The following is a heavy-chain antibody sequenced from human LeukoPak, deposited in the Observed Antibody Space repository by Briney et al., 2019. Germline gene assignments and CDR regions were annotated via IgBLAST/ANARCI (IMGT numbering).Heavy chain of an antibody. J-gene: IGHJ6*03. V-gene: IGHV4-39*02. CDR3: ARELPNYDMIRYNYMDV. CDR1: GVSISSSYSY. D-gene: IGHD3-9*01. CDR2: IYYTGNT. Sequence: SETLSLTCTVSGVSISSSYSYWGWIRQPPGMGLEWIGSIYYTGNTYYNASLKSQVSISIDTSKNQFSLKLTSVTAADTAVYCCARELPNYDMIRYNYMDVWGKGTTVTVSS.